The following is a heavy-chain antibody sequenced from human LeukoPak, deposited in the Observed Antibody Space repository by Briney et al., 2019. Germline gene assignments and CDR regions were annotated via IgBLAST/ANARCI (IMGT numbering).Heavy chain of an antibody. J-gene: IGHJ4*02. CDR2: IWYDGSNK. D-gene: IGHD4-23*01. CDR3: AKTLSSYGGSGY. CDR1: GFTFSSYG. Sequence: AGGSLRLSCAASGFTFSSYGMHWVRQAPGKGLEWVAFIWYDGSNKYYADSVKGRFTISRDNSKNTLYLQMNSLRAEDTAVYYCAKTLSSYGGSGYWGQGTLVTVSS. V-gene: IGHV3-30*02.